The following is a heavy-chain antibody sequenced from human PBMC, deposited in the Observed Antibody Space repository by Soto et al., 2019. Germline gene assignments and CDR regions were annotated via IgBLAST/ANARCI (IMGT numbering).Heavy chain of an antibody. Sequence: SETLSLTCTVSGGSISSYYWSWIRQPAGKGLEWIGRIYTSGSTNYNPSLKSRVTMSVDTSKNQFSLKLSSVTAADTAVYYCARIAFEGYYDFWSSSTDGEGFDPWGQGTLVTVSS. CDR3: ARIAFEGYYDFWSSSTDGEGFDP. CDR2: IYTSGST. D-gene: IGHD3-3*01. V-gene: IGHV4-4*07. CDR1: GGSISSYY. J-gene: IGHJ5*02.